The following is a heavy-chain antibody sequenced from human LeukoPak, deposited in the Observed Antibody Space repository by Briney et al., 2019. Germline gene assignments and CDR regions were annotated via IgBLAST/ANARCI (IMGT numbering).Heavy chain of an antibody. D-gene: IGHD1-26*01. Sequence: GEPLKISCKGSGYTYTNYWIIWVRQMPGKGLEWMGRIDPSDSHTNYGPSFQGHVTISADKSISTAYLQWSSLKASDTAVYYCVRPGPSGSYAYWGPGTLVIVSS. J-gene: IGHJ4*02. CDR2: IDPSDSHT. CDR3: VRPGPSGSYAY. V-gene: IGHV5-10-1*01. CDR1: GYTYTNYW.